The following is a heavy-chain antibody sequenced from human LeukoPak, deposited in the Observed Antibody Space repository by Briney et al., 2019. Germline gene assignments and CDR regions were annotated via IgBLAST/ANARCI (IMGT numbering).Heavy chain of an antibody. D-gene: IGHD1-26*01. V-gene: IGHV3-66*01. Sequence: GGSLRLSCAASEFSVGSNYMTWVRQAPGKGLEWVSLIYSGGSTYYADSVKGRFTISRDNSKNTLYLQMNSLRAEDTAVYYCARDLWELLLSGTGDAFDIWGQGTMVTVSS. CDR3: ARDLWELLLSGTGDAFDI. CDR1: EFSVGSNY. J-gene: IGHJ3*02. CDR2: IYSGGST.